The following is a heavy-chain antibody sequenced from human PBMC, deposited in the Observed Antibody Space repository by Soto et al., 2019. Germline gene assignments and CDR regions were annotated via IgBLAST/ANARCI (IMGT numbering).Heavy chain of an antibody. CDR3: ARAHYDFWSGPSPLYSYGMDV. J-gene: IGHJ6*02. V-gene: IGHV1-8*02. Sequence: GASVKVSCKASGYTFTTYTIQWVRQAPGQSPEWMGWINPNSGNTSYAQKFQGRVTMTRNTSISTAYMELSSLRSEDTAVYYCARAHYDFWSGPSPLYSYGMDVWGQGTTVTVSS. CDR1: GYTFTTYT. CDR2: INPNSGNT. D-gene: IGHD3-3*01.